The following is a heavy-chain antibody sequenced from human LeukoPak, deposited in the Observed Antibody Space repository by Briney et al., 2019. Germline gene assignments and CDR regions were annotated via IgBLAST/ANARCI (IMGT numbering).Heavy chain of an antibody. D-gene: IGHD3-10*02. CDR2: VSYSGTT. J-gene: IGHJ6*03. V-gene: IGHV4-59*01. Sequence: PSETLSLTCTASGGSLSSDYWSWIRKPPGKGLEWIGYVSYSGTTNYNPSLNSRLTISLDTSKNRFSLNLSSVTAADTAIYFCARYVRGPDYYIDLWGKGTTVTVSS. CDR1: GGSLSSDY. CDR3: ARYVRGPDYYIDL.